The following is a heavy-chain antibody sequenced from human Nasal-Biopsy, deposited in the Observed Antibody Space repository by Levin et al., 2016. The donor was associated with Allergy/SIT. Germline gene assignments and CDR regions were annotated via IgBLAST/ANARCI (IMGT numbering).Heavy chain of an antibody. CDR3: VKDISTQLYNSRWDALDI. CDR2: ISRSSDSI. V-gene: IGHV3-9*01. J-gene: IGHJ3*02. D-gene: IGHD6-13*01. CDR1: GFSFDEYG. Sequence: SLKISCVASGFSFDEYGMHWVRQAPGKGLEWVSGISRSSDSIGYVDSVKGRFTISRDNAKNSLYLQMNSLRAEDTAFYYCVKDISTQLYNSRWDALDIWGQGTMVTVSS.